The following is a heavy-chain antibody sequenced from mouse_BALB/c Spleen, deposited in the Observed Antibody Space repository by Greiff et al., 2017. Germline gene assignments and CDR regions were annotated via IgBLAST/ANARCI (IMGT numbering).Heavy chain of an antibody. CDR2: IWGDGST. CDR1: GFSLTGYG. Sequence: QVQLKQSGPGLVAPSQSLSITCTVSGFSLTGYGVNWVRQPPGKGLEWLGMIWGDGSTDYNSALKSRLSISKDNSKSQVFLKMNSLQTDDTARYYCARVYYYGSSYGFAYWGQGTLVTVSA. D-gene: IGHD1-1*01. V-gene: IGHV2-6-7*01. J-gene: IGHJ3*01. CDR3: ARVYYYGSSYGFAY.